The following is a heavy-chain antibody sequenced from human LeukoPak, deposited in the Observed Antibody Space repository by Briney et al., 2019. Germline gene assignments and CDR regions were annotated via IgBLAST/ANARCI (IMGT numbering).Heavy chain of an antibody. D-gene: IGHD3-3*01. Sequence: GGSLRLSCAASGFTFSSYEMNWVRQAPGKGLEWVSYISSSSSTIYYADSVKGRFTISRDNAKNSLYLQMNSLRAEDTAVYYCAREGDFWSGYPSSHWGQGTLVTVSS. V-gene: IGHV3-48*03. CDR1: GFTFSSYE. CDR2: ISSSSSTI. J-gene: IGHJ4*02. CDR3: AREGDFWSGYPSSH.